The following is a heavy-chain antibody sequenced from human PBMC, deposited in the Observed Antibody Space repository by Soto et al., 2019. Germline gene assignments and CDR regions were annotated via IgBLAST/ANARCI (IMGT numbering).Heavy chain of an antibody. CDR3: ARDPFYGAIDY. Sequence: GGSLRLSCAASGFTFSIYAMSWFRQAPGKGLEWVSAISGSGGSTYYADSVKGRFTISRDDAKNSLYLQMNSLRAEDTAVYYCARDPFYGAIDYWGLGTLVTVSS. V-gene: IGHV3-23*01. CDR2: ISGSGGST. D-gene: IGHD3-10*01. J-gene: IGHJ4*02. CDR1: GFTFSIYA.